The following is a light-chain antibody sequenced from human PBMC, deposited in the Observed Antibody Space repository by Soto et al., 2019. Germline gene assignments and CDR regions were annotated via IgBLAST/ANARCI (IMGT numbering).Light chain of an antibody. CDR2: GAS. V-gene: IGKV3-20*01. Sequence: EIVLTQSPGTLSLSPGERATLSCRASQSVSSSYLAWYQHKPGQAPRLLIYGASGRATGIPDRFSGSGSGTDFTLTISRLEPEDFAVYYCQQYRSSPPVTFGQGTRLEI. CDR1: QSVSSSY. J-gene: IGKJ5*01. CDR3: QQYRSSPPVT.